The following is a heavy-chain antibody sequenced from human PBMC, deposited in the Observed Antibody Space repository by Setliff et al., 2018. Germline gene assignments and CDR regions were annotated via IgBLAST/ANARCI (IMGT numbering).Heavy chain of an antibody. D-gene: IGHD3-10*01. Sequence: ASVKVSCKVSGYTLTELSRHWVRQAPGKGLEWMGGFDPEDGETIYAQKFQGRVTMTEDTSTDTAYMELSSLRSEDTAVYYCARERAYYYGSGSYYYHPGMDVWGQGTTVTVSS. CDR2: FDPEDGET. V-gene: IGHV1-24*01. CDR3: ARERAYYYGSGSYYYHPGMDV. J-gene: IGHJ6*02. CDR1: GYTLTELS.